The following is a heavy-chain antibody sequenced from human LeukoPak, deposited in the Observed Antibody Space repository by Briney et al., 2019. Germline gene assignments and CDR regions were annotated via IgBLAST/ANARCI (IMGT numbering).Heavy chain of an antibody. CDR2: ISSSGSTI. CDR1: GFTFSDYY. J-gene: IGHJ6*03. D-gene: IGHD1-26*01. Sequence: PGGSLRLSCAASGFTFSDYYMSWIRQAPGKGLEWVSYISSSGSTIYYADSVKGRFTISRDNAKNSLYLQMNSLRAEDTAVYYCASGKDEGDTTYYYYYMDVWGKGTTVTVSS. V-gene: IGHV3-11*04. CDR3: ASGKDEGDTTYYYYYMDV.